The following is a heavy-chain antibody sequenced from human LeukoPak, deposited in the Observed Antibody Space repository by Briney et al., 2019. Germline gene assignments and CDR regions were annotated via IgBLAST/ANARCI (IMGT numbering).Heavy chain of an antibody. Sequence: GGSLRLSCAASGFTFSSYGMSWVRQAPGKGLEWVSDVSGSGSSTYYADSVKGRFTISRDKSKNTLYLQMNSLRAEDTAVYYCAELGITMIGGVWGKGTTVTVSS. D-gene: IGHD3-10*02. V-gene: IGHV3-23*01. CDR1: GFTFSSYG. CDR2: VSGSGSST. CDR3: AELGITMIGGV. J-gene: IGHJ6*04.